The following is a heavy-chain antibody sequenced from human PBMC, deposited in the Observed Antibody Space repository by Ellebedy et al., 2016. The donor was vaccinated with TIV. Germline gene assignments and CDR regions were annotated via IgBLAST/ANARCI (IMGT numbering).Heavy chain of an antibody. CDR2: IKHDGTEK. D-gene: IGHD3-10*01. CDR3: VREDNTVVRGFNVRGNDF. Sequence: GESLKISCAASGFTFSSNWMSWVRQAPGKGLEWVANIKHDGTEKYYVDSVKGRFTISRDNAKNSLYLQMNSLRAGDTAVYYCVREDNTVVRGFNVRGNDFWGQGTLVTVSS. V-gene: IGHV3-7*01. CDR1: GFTFSSNW. J-gene: IGHJ4*02.